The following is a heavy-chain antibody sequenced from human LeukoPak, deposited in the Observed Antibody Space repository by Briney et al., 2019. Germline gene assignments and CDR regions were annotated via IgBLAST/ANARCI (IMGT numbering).Heavy chain of an antibody. V-gene: IGHV3-7*01. Sequence: GGSLRLSCAASGFTFSSYWMSWVRQAPGKGLEWVANIKQDGSEKYYVDSMKGRFTISRDNAKNSLYLQMNSLRAEDTAVYYCARDPYDFWSGFSAGGYWGQGTLVTVSS. CDR1: GFTFSSYW. CDR3: ARDPYDFWSGFSAGGY. J-gene: IGHJ4*02. D-gene: IGHD3-3*01. CDR2: IKQDGSEK.